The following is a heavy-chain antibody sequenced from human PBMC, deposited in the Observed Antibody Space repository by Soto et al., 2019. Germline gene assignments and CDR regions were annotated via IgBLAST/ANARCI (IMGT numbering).Heavy chain of an antibody. CDR3: AKELMKRYCSSTSCPYYYYGMDV. Sequence: PGGSLRLSCAASGFTFSSYSMNWVRQAPGKGLEWVSSISSSSSYIYCADSVKGRFTISRDNSKNTLYLQMNSLRAEDTAVYYCAKELMKRYCSSTSCPYYYYGMDVWGQGTTVTVSS. CDR1: GFTFSSYS. CDR2: ISSSSSYI. D-gene: IGHD2-2*01. V-gene: IGHV3-21*04. J-gene: IGHJ6*02.